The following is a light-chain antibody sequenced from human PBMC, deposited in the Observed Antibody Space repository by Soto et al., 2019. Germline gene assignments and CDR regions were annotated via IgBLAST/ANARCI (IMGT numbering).Light chain of an antibody. J-gene: IGLJ1*01. V-gene: IGLV1-51*01. CDR1: SSNIANNY. Sequence: QSVLTQPPSVSAAPGQKVTISCSGSSSNIANNYVSWYQQLPGTAPKRLIYDNNKRPSGIPDRFSGSKSGTSATLGITGLQTGDEADYYCGTWDSSLSAYVFGTGTKLTVL. CDR2: DNN. CDR3: GTWDSSLSAYV.